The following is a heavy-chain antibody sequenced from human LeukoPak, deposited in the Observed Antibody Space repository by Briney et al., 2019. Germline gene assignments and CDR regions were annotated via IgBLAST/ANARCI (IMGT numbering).Heavy chain of an antibody. V-gene: IGHV4-39*07. Sequence: SETLSLTCTVSGASIITYYWSWIRQPPGKGLEWIGSIYYSGSTYYNPSLKSRVTISVDTSKNQFSLKLSSVTAADTAVYYCARREEYYDSSDYWGQGTLVTVSS. J-gene: IGHJ4*02. CDR1: GASIITYY. CDR3: ARREEYYDSSDY. CDR2: IYYSGST. D-gene: IGHD3-22*01.